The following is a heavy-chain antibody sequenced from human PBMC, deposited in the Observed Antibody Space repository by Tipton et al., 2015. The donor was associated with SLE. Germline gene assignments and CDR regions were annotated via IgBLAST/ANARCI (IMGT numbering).Heavy chain of an antibody. CDR2: ISYDGSNK. V-gene: IGHV3-30*04. Sequence: SLRLSCAASGFTFSSYAMHWVRQAPGKGLEWVAVISYDGSNKYYADSVKGRFTISRDNSKNTLYLQMNSLRAEDTAVYYCARGVGSGWYIDYWGQGTLVTVSS. J-gene: IGHJ4*02. CDR3: ARGVGSGWYIDY. D-gene: IGHD6-25*01. CDR1: GFTFSSYA.